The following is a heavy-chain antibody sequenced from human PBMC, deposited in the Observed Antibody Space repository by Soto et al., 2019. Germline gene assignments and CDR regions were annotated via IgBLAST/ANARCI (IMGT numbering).Heavy chain of an antibody. Sequence: PGGSLRLSCAASGFTFSSYAMSWVRQAPGKGLEWVSAISGSGGSTYYADSVKGRFTISRDNSKNTLYLQMNSLRAEDTAVYYCATPSGYLYSGRHTRFAYWGQGTLVTVSS. CDR3: ATPSGYLYSGRHTRFAY. V-gene: IGHV3-23*01. D-gene: IGHD1-26*01. J-gene: IGHJ4*02. CDR2: ISGSGGST. CDR1: GFTFSSYA.